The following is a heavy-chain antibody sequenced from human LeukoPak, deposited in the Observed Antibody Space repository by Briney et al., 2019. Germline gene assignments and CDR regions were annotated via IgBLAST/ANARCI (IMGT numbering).Heavy chain of an antibody. CDR2: INPSGGTT. J-gene: IGHJ3*02. D-gene: IGHD2-2*01. CDR1: GYTFTSYY. CDR3: ARAGCSSTSCRNDAFDI. V-gene: IGHV1-46*01. Sequence: GASVKVSCKASGYTFTSYYMHWVRQAPGQGLEWMGVINPSGGTTSYAQKFQGRVTITADESTSTAYMELSSLRSEDTAVYYCARAGCSSTSCRNDAFDIWGQGTMVTVSS.